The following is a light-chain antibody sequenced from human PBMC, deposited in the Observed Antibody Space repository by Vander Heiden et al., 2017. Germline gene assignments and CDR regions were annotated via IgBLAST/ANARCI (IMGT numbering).Light chain of an antibody. CDR1: SSNIGSNT. CDR2: SNN. V-gene: IGLV1-44*01. Sequence: QSMLTQPPSASGTPGQRVTISCSGRSSNIGSNTVNWYQQLPGTAPKLLIYSNNQRPSGVPDRFSGSKSGTSASLAISGLQAEDEADYYCAAGDDSLNGYVFGTGTKVTVL. J-gene: IGLJ1*01. CDR3: AAGDDSLNGYV.